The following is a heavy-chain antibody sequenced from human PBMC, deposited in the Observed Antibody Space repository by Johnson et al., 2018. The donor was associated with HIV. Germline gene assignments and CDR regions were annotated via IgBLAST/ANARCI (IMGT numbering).Heavy chain of an antibody. Sequence: QVLLVESGGGVVQPGGSLRLSCAASGFTFSNYGMHWVRQAPGKGLEWVAFIRYDGDITYYVDSVKGRFTISRDNSKNTLYLQMNSLRTEDTAMYYCATEIRVGATRGNAFDIWGQGTMVTVSS. D-gene: IGHD1-26*01. V-gene: IGHV3-30*02. CDR2: IRYDGDIT. CDR1: GFTFSNYG. CDR3: ATEIRVGATRGNAFDI. J-gene: IGHJ3*02.